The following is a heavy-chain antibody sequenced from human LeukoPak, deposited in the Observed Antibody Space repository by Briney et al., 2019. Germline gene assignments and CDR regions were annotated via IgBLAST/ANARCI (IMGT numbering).Heavy chain of an antibody. CDR3: ARGAGGRAAAVYYGMDV. D-gene: IGHD6-25*01. V-gene: IGHV3-21*01. CDR2: ISSSSSYI. J-gene: IGHJ6*02. CDR1: GFTFSSYS. Sequence: GGSLRLSCAASGFTFSSYSMNWVRQAPGKGLEWVSSISSSSSYIYYADSVKGRFTVSRDNAKNSLYLQMNSLRAEDTAVYYCARGAGGRAAAVYYGMDVWGQGTTVTVSS.